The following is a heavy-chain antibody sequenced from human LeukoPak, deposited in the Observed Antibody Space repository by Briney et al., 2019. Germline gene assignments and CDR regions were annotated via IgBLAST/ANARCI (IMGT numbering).Heavy chain of an antibody. CDR2: ISSSGSTI. V-gene: IGHV3-48*03. J-gene: IGHJ6*04. CDR1: GFTFSSYE. D-gene: IGHD3-10*01. Sequence: GGSLRLSCAASGFTFSSYEMNLVRQAPGKGLEWVSYISSSGSTIYYADSVKGRFTISRDNAKNSLYLQMNSLRAEDTAVYYCARLWFGELLLYGMDVWGKGTTVTVSS. CDR3: ARLWFGELLLYGMDV.